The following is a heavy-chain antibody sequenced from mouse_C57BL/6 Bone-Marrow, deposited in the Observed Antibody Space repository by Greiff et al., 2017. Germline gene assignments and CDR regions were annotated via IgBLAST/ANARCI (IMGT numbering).Heavy chain of an antibody. Sequence: VQLQQSGAELVRPGASVKLSCTASGFNIKDDYMHWVKQRPEQGLEWIGWIDPENGDTEYASKFQGKATITADTSSNTAYLQLSSLTSEDTAVYYCTRGVTTVAYWGQGTLVTVSA. V-gene: IGHV14-4*01. D-gene: IGHD2-2*01. J-gene: IGHJ3*01. CDR2: IDPENGDT. CDR1: GFNIKDDY. CDR3: TRGVTTVAY.